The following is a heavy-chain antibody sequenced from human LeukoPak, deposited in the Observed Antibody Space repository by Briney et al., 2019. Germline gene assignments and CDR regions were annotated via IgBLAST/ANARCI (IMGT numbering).Heavy chain of an antibody. CDR2: IWYDGSNK. D-gene: IGHD3-22*01. J-gene: IGHJ3*02. CDR3: ARGGTITMIAVATGAFDI. V-gene: IGHV3-33*01. Sequence: QPGRSLRLSCAASGFTFSSYGMHWVRQAPGKGLEWVAVIWYDGSNKYYADSVKGRFTISRDNSKNTLYLQMNSLRAEDTAVYYCARGGTITMIAVATGAFDIWGQGTMVTVSS. CDR1: GFTFSSYG.